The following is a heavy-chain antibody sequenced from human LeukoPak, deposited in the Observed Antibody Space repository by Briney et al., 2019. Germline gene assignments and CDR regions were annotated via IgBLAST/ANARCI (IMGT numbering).Heavy chain of an antibody. CDR1: GYTFTSYA. Sequence: ASVKVSCKASGYTFTSYAISWVRQAPGQGLEWMGRISTYNGNTKYVEKFQGRVTMTTDTSTSTAYMEVRSLRSDDTAVYYCARVHGYSVGIYYFDFWGQGTLVTVSS. V-gene: IGHV1-18*01. CDR3: ARVHGYSVGIYYFDF. CDR2: ISTYNGNT. J-gene: IGHJ4*02. D-gene: IGHD5/OR15-5a*01.